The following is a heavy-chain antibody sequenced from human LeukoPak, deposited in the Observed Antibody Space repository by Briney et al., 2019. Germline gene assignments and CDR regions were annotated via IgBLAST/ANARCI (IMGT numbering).Heavy chain of an antibody. CDR1: GYTFTGYY. CDR2: INPNSGGT. Sequence: ASVTVSCKASGYTFTGYYMHWVRQAPGQGLEWMGWINPNSGGTNYAQKFQGRVTMTRDTSISTAYMELSRLRSDDTAVYYCARVKGGYSYGDYWGQGTLVTVSS. J-gene: IGHJ4*02. D-gene: IGHD5-18*01. CDR3: ARVKGGYSYGDY. V-gene: IGHV1-2*02.